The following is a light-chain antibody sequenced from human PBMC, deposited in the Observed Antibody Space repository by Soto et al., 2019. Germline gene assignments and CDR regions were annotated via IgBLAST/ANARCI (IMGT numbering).Light chain of an antibody. CDR3: QQYNSYSWLT. CDR1: QSISSW. V-gene: IGKV1-5*03. J-gene: IGKJ4*01. CDR2: KAS. Sequence: DIQMTQSPSTLSASVGDRVTITCRASQSISSWLAWYQQKPGKAPKLLIYKASSLKSGVPSRFSGGGSGTEFTLKINSLQPYDFATYYCQQYNSYSWLTFGGGTKVEIK.